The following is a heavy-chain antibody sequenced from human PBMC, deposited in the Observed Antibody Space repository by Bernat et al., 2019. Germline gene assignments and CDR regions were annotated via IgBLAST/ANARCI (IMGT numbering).Heavy chain of an antibody. J-gene: IGHJ4*02. CDR3: VRIGYSTSSLGIDY. V-gene: IGHV3-74*02. CDR2: INRDGSIP. Sequence: VQLVESGGGVVQPGRSLRLSCAASGFTLSNYGMHWVRQAPGKGLEWVARINRDGSIPTYADSVRGRFTISRDNAKNTLFLQMTSLRVEDTAVYYCVRIGYSTSSLGIDYWGQGALVSVSS. CDR1: GFTLSNYG. D-gene: IGHD2-8*01.